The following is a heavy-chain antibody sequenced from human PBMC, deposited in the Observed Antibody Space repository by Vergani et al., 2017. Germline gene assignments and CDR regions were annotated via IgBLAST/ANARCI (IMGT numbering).Heavy chain of an antibody. CDR3: ARDRAGIAVAGTKYWYFDF. CDR1: GGSISSYY. D-gene: IGHD6-19*01. CDR2: IYYSGST. V-gene: IGHV4-59*01. Sequence: QVQLQESGPGLVKPSETLSLTCTVSGGSISSYYWSWIRQPPGKGLEWIGYIYYSGSTNYNPSLKSRVTISVDTSKNQFSLKLSSVTAADTAVYYCARDRAGIAVAGTKYWYFDFWGRGTLVTVSS. J-gene: IGHJ2*01.